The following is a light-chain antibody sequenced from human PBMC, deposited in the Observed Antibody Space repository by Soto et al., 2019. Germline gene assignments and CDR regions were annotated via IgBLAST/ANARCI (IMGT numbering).Light chain of an antibody. Sequence: EIVLTHSPGTLSLSPGERATLSCRASQSVSSSYLAWYQQKPGQAPRLLIYGASSRATGIPDRFSGSGSGTDFTLTISRLEPEDFAVYYCQQHGSSPFAFGPGTKVDIK. V-gene: IGKV3-20*01. CDR3: QQHGSSPFA. CDR1: QSVSSSY. J-gene: IGKJ3*01. CDR2: GAS.